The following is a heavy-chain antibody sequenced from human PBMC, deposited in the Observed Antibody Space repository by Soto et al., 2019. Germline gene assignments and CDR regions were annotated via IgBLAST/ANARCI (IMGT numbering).Heavy chain of an antibody. CDR3: ARDAGVLLWFGERRWFDP. Sequence: QVQLVESGGGVVQPGRSLRLSCAASGFTFSSYGMHWVRQAPGKGLEWVAVIWYDGSNKYYADSVKGRFTISRDNSKNTLSLHMNILRAEDTAVYYCARDAGVLLWFGERRWFDPWVQGTLVTVSS. V-gene: IGHV3-33*01. CDR1: GFTFSSYG. CDR2: IWYDGSNK. D-gene: IGHD3-10*01. J-gene: IGHJ5*01.